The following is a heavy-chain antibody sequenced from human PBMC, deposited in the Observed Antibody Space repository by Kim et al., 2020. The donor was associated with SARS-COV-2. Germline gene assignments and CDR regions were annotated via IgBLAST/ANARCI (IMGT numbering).Heavy chain of an antibody. CDR2: IYIRGNT. J-gene: IGHJ4*02. V-gene: IGHV3-53*01. D-gene: IGHD1-20*01. CDR1: EFFVNTND. CDR3: VTYDWNDTTIDY. Sequence: GGSLRLSCAASEFFVNTNDMAWVRQAPRKGLEWVSAIYIRGNTYYAASVKGRFTISSDNSKNTVFLQMNSLRADDTAIYYCVTYDWNDTTIDYWGQGALVTVSS.